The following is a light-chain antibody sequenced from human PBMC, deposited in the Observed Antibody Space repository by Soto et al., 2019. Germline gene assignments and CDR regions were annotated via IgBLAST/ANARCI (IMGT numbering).Light chain of an antibody. V-gene: IGKV3-11*01. CDR2: DAS. Sequence: EIVLTQSPATLSLSPGERATLSCRASQSVSNYLAWYQQKPGQAPRLLIYDASNRATGIPARFSGSGSGTDFTHVIRYQERDDFARYYCLQRSSWLTVGGGTKVEIK. CDR3: LQRSSWLT. J-gene: IGKJ4*01. CDR1: QSVSNY.